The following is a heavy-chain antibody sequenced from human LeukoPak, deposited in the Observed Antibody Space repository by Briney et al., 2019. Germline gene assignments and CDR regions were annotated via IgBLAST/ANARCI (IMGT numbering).Heavy chain of an antibody. J-gene: IGHJ4*02. CDR2: ISGSGGST. CDR3: AHSGGYYKD. V-gene: IGHV3-23*01. Sequence: GGSLRLSCAASGFTFSSYAMSWVRQAPGKGLEWVSAISGSGGSTYYADSVKGRFTISRENSKKTLYLQMNSLRAEDTGVYYCAHSGGYYKDWGQGTQVTVSS. D-gene: IGHD3-10*01. CDR1: GFTFSSYA.